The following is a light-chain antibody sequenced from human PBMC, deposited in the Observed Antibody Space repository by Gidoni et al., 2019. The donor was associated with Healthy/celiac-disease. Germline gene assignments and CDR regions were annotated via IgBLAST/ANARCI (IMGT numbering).Light chain of an antibody. J-gene: IGKJ2*01. Sequence: IVLTQSPATLSLSPGERATLSCRASQSVSSYLAWYQQKPGQAPRLLIYDASNRATGIPARFSGSGFGTDFTLNISSLEPEGFAVYYCQQRSNWPPYTFGQGTKLEIK. CDR1: QSVSSY. CDR2: DAS. CDR3: QQRSNWPPYT. V-gene: IGKV3-11*01.